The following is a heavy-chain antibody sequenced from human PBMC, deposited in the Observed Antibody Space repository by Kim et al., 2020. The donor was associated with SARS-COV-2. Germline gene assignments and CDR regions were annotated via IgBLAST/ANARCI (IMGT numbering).Heavy chain of an antibody. Sequence: GGSLRLSCAASGFTFSDYYMSWIRQAPGKGLEWVSYISSSSSYTNYADSVKGRFTISRDNAKNSLYLQMNSLRAEDTAVYYCAREGQYYYDSSGYYYGDAFDIWGQGTMVTVSS. CDR1: GFTFSDYY. V-gene: IGHV3-11*06. CDR3: AREGQYYYDSSGYYYGDAFDI. D-gene: IGHD3-22*01. J-gene: IGHJ3*02. CDR2: ISSSSSYT.